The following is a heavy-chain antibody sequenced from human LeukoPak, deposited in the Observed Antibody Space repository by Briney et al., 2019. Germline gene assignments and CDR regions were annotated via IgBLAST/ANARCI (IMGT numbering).Heavy chain of an antibody. D-gene: IGHD3-10*01. Sequence: GRSLRLSCAASRFTFRNYAMHWVRQAPGKGLEWLAVISSDGTNKDYADSVKGRFSISRDNSKNTLYLQMNRLRADDTAVYYCARDRSQEFDPWGQGTLVTVSS. V-gene: IGHV3-30*04. J-gene: IGHJ5*02. CDR3: ARDRSQEFDP. CDR2: ISSDGTNK. CDR1: RFTFRNYA.